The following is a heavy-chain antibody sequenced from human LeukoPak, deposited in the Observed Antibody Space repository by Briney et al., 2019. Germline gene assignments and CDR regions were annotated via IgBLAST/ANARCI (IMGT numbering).Heavy chain of an antibody. J-gene: IGHJ4*02. CDR2: MNPNSGNT. CDR3: ARSTRYGDYGEFDY. Sequence: GASVKVSCKASGYTFTSYDINWVRQATGQGLEWMGWMNPNSGNTGYAQKFQGRVTMTTDTSTSTAYMELRSLRSDDTAVYYCARSTRYGDYGEFDYWGQGTLVTVSS. V-gene: IGHV1-8*02. CDR1: GYTFTSYD. D-gene: IGHD4-17*01.